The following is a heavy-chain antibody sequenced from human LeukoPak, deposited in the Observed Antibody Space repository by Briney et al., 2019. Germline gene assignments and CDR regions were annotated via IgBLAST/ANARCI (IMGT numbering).Heavy chain of an antibody. D-gene: IGHD3-10*01. J-gene: IGHJ4*02. CDR2: VRCDENNK. Sequence: GGSLRLSCAASGFTFSSYGMHWVRQAPGKGLEWVAFVRCDENNKYYADSVKGRFTISRDNSKNTLYLQMNSLTGEDTAVYYCAKDPFRFGEFDLHYWGQGTLVTVSS. CDR3: AKDPFRFGEFDLHY. CDR1: GFTFSSYG. V-gene: IGHV3-30*02.